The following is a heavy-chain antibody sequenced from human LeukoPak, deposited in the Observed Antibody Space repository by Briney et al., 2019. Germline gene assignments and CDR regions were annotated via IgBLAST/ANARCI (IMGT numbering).Heavy chain of an antibody. CDR1: GFTFSSYA. V-gene: IGHV3-21*01. Sequence: GRSLRLSCAASGFTFSSYAMHWVRQAPGKGLEWVSSISSSSSYIYYADSVKGRFTISRDNAKNSLYLQMNSLRAEDTAVYYCARDPGYCSSTSCYEIPNAFDIWGQGTMVTVSS. CDR3: ARDPGYCSSTSCYEIPNAFDI. J-gene: IGHJ3*02. CDR2: ISSSSSYI. D-gene: IGHD2-2*01.